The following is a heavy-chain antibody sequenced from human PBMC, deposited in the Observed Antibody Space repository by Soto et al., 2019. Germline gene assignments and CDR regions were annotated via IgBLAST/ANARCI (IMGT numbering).Heavy chain of an antibody. CDR3: ARGGTYYDFWSGPDY. Sequence: GGSLRLSCAASGFTFRNYGMNWVRQAPGKGLEWVSYIGIGSSTTYYADSVKGRFTISRDNAKNSLYLQMNSLRAGDTAVYYCARGGTYYDFWSGPDYWGQGTLVTVSS. D-gene: IGHD3-3*01. CDR2: IGIGSSTT. V-gene: IGHV3-48*01. CDR1: GFTFRNYG. J-gene: IGHJ4*02.